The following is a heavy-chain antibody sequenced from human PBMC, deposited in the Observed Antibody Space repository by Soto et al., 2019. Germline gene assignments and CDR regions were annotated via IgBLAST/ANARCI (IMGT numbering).Heavy chain of an antibody. CDR1: GGSISSSSFH. CDR3: ARHGGRSSTWMREYYFEY. D-gene: IGHD6-13*01. J-gene: IGHJ4*02. Sequence: PSETLSLTCTVSGGSISSSSFHWGWLRQPPGKGLEWIGYIYSSGSTNYRPSLQSRVTMSVDTSKNQFYLRLSSVTAADTAVYYCARHGGRSSTWMREYYFEYWSQGTLVTVS. CDR2: IYSSGST. V-gene: IGHV4-61*05.